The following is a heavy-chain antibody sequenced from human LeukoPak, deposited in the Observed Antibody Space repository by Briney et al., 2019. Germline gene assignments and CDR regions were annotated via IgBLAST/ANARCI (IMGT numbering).Heavy chain of an antibody. CDR1: GGSICSYY. CDR3: VRYGLLGLSEINGFDI. D-gene: IGHD2-2*01. Sequence: NPSETLSLTCTVSGGSICSYYWSCIRQPPGKGLVWIGYIYYSGSTNYNPSLKSRVTISVDTSKNQFSLTLNSVTAADTAVYYCVRYGLLGLSEINGFDIWGQGTTVTVSS. J-gene: IGHJ3*02. V-gene: IGHV4-59*12. CDR2: IYYSGST.